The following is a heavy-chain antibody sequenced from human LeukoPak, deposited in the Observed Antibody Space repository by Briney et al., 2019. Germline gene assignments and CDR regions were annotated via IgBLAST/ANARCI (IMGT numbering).Heavy chain of an antibody. V-gene: IGHV3-23*01. J-gene: IGHJ4*02. Sequence: GGSLRLSCAASGFTFSSYAMSWVRQAPGKGLEWVSGISGSGGSTYYADSVKGRFTISRDNAKNSLYLQMNSLRAEDTAVYYCARASYSSSWYADYWGQGTLVTVSS. CDR2: ISGSGGST. D-gene: IGHD6-13*01. CDR1: GFTFSSYA. CDR3: ARASYSSSWYADY.